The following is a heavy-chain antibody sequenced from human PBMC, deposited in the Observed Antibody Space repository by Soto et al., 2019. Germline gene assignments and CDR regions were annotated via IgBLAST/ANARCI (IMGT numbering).Heavy chain of an antibody. CDR3: VRDGGP. V-gene: IGHV3-13*01. CDR2: IGTAGDT. CDR1: GFTFSTYD. J-gene: IGHJ5*02. Sequence: EVQLVESGGGLVQPGGSLRLSCAASGFTFSTYDMHWVRQGREKGLEWVSAIGTAGDTYHLDSVKGRFTISRDNAKNSLYLQMSSLRAGDTAIYYCVRDGGPWGQGTLVTVSS. D-gene: IGHD3-3*01.